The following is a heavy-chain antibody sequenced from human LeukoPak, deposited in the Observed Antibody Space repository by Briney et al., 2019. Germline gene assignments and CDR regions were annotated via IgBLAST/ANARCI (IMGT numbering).Heavy chain of an antibody. D-gene: IGHD5-18*01. V-gene: IGHV3-53*01. CDR3: AREGYSYGHFDY. Sequence: GGSLRLSCAASGFTVSSNYMSWVRQAPGKGLEWVSVIYSGGSTYYADSVKGRFTISRDNSKNTLYLQMSSLRAEDTAVYYCAREGYSYGHFDYWGQGTLVTVSS. CDR1: GFTVSSNY. J-gene: IGHJ4*02. CDR2: IYSGGST.